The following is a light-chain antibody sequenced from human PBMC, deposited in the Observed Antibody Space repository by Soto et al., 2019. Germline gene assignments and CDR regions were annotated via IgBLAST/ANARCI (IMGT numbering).Light chain of an antibody. CDR1: SSDVGGYNF. CDR2: DVS. J-gene: IGLJ2*01. V-gene: IGLV2-14*01. CDR3: SSYTSRSPQL. Sequence: QSALTQPASVSGSPGQSITISCTGTSSDVGGYNFVSWYQQHPGTAPKLMIYDVSNRPSGVSNRFSGSKSGNTASLTISGLQTEDEADYYCSSYTSRSPQLFGGGTKLTVL.